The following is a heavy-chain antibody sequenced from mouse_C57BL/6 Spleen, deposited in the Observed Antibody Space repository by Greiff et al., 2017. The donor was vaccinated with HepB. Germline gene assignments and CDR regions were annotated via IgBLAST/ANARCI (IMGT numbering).Heavy chain of an antibody. J-gene: IGHJ3*01. Sequence: VQLQQSGGGLVKPGGSLKLSCAASGFTFSDYGMHWVRQAPEKGLEWVAYISSGSSTIYYADTVKGRFTISRDNAKNTLFLQMTSLRSEDTAMYDCARPDDGYYAWFAYWGQGTLVTVSA. V-gene: IGHV5-17*01. CDR2: ISSGSSTI. CDR3: ARPDDGYYAWFAY. CDR1: GFTFSDYG. D-gene: IGHD2-3*01.